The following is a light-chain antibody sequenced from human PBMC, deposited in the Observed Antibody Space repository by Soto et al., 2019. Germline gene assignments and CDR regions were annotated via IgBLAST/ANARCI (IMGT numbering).Light chain of an antibody. CDR3: QLYGRSPFT. V-gene: IGKV3-20*01. CDR1: QSVSSSY. Sequence: EIVLTQSPGTLSLSPGERATLSCRASQSVSSSYLAWYQQKPGQAPRLLIYGASSRATGIPARFSGSGSGTDFTLTINRLEPEDFAVYYCQLYGRSPFTFGPGTKVDIK. CDR2: GAS. J-gene: IGKJ3*01.